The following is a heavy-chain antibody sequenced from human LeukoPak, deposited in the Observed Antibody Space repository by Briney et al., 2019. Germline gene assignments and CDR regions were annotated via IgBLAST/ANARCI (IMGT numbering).Heavy chain of an antibody. D-gene: IGHD2-15*01. CDR2: IIGSGGTT. J-gene: IGHJ6*02. CDR1: GFTFNNYA. V-gene: IGHV3-23*01. CDR3: VRGGGYSYSYAMDV. Sequence: WGSLRLSCAASGFTFNNYAMSWVRQAPGKGLEWVSSIIGSGGTTYTADSVKGRFIISRDNSRNTLFLQMNILSTDDTAVYFCVRGGGYSYSYAMDVWGQGTTVTVSS.